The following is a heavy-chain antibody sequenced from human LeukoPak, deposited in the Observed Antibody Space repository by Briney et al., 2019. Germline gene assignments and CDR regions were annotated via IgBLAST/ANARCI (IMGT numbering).Heavy chain of an antibody. CDR2: ITSSSSYM. CDR3: ARYCSGDSCYGLIDY. Sequence: GGSLRLSCAASGFSVSSSYMNWVRQAPGKGLEWVSSITSSSSYMSYADSVKGRFTISRDNAKNSLYLQMNSLRADDTAVYYCARYCSGDSCYGLIDYWGQGTLVTVSS. J-gene: IGHJ4*02. V-gene: IGHV3-21*01. D-gene: IGHD2-15*01. CDR1: GFSVSSSY.